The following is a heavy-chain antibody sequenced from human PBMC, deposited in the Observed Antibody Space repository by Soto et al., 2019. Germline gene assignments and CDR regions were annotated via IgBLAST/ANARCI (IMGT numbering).Heavy chain of an antibody. CDR2: IKHDGSVQ. Sequence: PGGSLRLSCDASGFTFSGYWMSWVRQAPGKGLEWVADIKHDGSVQYYVDSVKGRLTISRDNAKKQLYLQMNGLRAEDTALYYCARAPYSNAWYRFDLWGQGTLVTVSS. CDR1: GFTFSGYW. V-gene: IGHV3-7*03. J-gene: IGHJ4*02. CDR3: ARAPYSNAWYRFDL. D-gene: IGHD4-4*01.